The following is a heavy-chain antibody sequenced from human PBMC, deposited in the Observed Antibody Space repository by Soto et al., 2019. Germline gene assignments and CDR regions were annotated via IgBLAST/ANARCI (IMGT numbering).Heavy chain of an antibody. Sequence: SETLSLTCTVSGGSISSGGYYWSWIRQHPGKGLEWIGYIYYSGSTYYNPSLKSRVTISVDTSKNQFSLKLSSVTAADTALYYFARVYSGGSRNDAFDIWGQGTMVTVSS. CDR3: ARVYSGGSRNDAFDI. V-gene: IGHV4-31*03. D-gene: IGHD2-15*01. CDR1: GGSISSGGYY. J-gene: IGHJ3*02. CDR2: IYYSGST.